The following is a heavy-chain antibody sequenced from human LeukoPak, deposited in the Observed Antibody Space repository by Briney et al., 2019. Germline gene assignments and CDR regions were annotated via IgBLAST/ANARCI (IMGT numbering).Heavy chain of an antibody. CDR3: AKAITYYYDSSGYDY. D-gene: IGHD3-22*01. J-gene: IGHJ4*02. CDR2: INQDGSEK. V-gene: IGHV3-7*03. CDR1: GFTFSSYW. Sequence: GGSLRLSCAASGFTFSSYWMNWVRQAPGKGLEWVANINQDGSEKYYVDSVKGRFTISRDNSKNTLYLQMNSLRAEDTAVYYCAKAITYYYDSSGYDYWGQGTLVTVSS.